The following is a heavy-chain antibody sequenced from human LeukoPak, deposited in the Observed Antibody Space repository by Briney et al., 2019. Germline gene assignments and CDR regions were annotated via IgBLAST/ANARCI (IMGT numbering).Heavy chain of an antibody. J-gene: IGHJ4*02. Sequence: ASVKVSCKASGYTFTGYYMHWVRQAPGQGLEWMGWINPNSGGTNYAQKFQGRVTMTRDTSISTAYMELSRLRSDDTAVYYCARSRILQQLVPNFDYWGQGTLVTVSS. CDR2: INPNSGGT. CDR1: GYTFTGYY. CDR3: ARSRILQQLVPNFDY. V-gene: IGHV1-2*02. D-gene: IGHD6-13*01.